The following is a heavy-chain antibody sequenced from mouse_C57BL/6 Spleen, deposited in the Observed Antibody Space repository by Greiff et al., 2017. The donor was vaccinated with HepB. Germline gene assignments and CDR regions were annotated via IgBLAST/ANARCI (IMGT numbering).Heavy chain of an antibody. CDR3: ARPHSGDYAMDY. V-gene: IGHV1-55*01. Sequence: LVESGAELVKPGASVKMSCKASGYTFTSYWITWVKQRPGQGLEWIGDIYPGSGSTNYNEKFKSKATLTVDTSSSTAYMQLSSLTSEDSAVYYCARPHSGDYAMDYWGQGTTLTVSS. J-gene: IGHJ4*01. CDR2: IYPGSGST. CDR1: GYTFTSYW.